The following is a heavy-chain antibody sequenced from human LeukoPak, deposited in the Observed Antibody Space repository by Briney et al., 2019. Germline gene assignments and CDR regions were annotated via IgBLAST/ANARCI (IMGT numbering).Heavy chain of an antibody. Sequence: PSETLSLTCAVSGGSISSSNWWSWVRQPPGKGLEWIGSLYYSGSTWYNPSLKSRVTISADTSKNHFSLRLSSVTAADTAVYYCARGRYYYDSSGGDYFDYWGQGTLVTVSS. D-gene: IGHD3-22*01. CDR3: ARGRYYYDSSGGDYFDY. J-gene: IGHJ4*02. V-gene: IGHV4-39*02. CDR2: LYYSGST. CDR1: GGSISSSNW.